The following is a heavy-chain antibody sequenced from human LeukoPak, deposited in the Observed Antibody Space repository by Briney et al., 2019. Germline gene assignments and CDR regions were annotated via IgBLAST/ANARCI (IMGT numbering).Heavy chain of an antibody. J-gene: IGHJ6*03. CDR1: GGTFSSYA. CDR2: IIPIFGTA. Sequence: RASVEVSCKASGGTFSSYAISWVRQAPGQGLEWMGRIIPIFGTANYAQKFQGRVTITTDESTSTAYMELSSLRSEDTAVYYCAGKNCSGGSCYSGAFRARSGYYMDVWGKGTTVTVSS. V-gene: IGHV1-69*05. CDR3: AGKNCSGGSCYSGAFRARSGYYMDV. D-gene: IGHD2-15*01.